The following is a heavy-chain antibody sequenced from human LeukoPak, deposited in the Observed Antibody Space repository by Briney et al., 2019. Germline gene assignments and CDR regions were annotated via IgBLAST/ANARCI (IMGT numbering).Heavy chain of an antibody. CDR3: PRGGEYYYDRSGYYYDWFDP. D-gene: IGHD3-22*01. Sequence: SQTLSLTCTVSGGSISSGSYYWSWIRQPAGKGLEWIGRIYTSGSTNYNPSLKSRVTISVDTSKNQFSLKLSSVTAADTAVYYCPRGGEYYYDRSGYYYDWFDPWGQGTLVTVSS. J-gene: IGHJ5*02. V-gene: IGHV4-61*02. CDR2: IYTSGST. CDR1: GGSISSGSYY.